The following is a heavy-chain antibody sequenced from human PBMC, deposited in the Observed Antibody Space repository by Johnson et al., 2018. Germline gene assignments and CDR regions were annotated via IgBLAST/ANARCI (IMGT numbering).Heavy chain of an antibody. CDR3: ARGGSLAASYYYHYRDV. Sequence: VQLQESGGGLVQPGGSLRLSCAASGFSVSTNYMSWVRQAPGKGLEWVSVIYSGGSTYYADSVKGRFTISRDNSKNTLYLQMKRLRGEDTAVYDCARGGSLAASYYYHYRDVWGKGTTVTVSS. V-gene: IGHV3-66*02. CDR2: IYSGGST. CDR1: GFSVSTNY. J-gene: IGHJ6*03. D-gene: IGHD2-15*01.